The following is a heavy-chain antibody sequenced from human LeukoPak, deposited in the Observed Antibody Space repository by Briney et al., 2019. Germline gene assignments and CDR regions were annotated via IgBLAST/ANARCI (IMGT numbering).Heavy chain of an antibody. CDR1: GGSISSSSYY. D-gene: IGHD1-26*01. J-gene: IGHJ4*02. Sequence: SETLSLTCTVSGGSISSSSYYWGWIRQPPGKGLEWIGSIYYSGSTYYDPSLKSRVTISVDTSKNQFSLKLSSVTAADTAVYYCAKDSKTYSGSYGVDYWGQGTLVTVSS. V-gene: IGHV4-39*02. CDR2: IYYSGST. CDR3: AKDSKTYSGSYGVDY.